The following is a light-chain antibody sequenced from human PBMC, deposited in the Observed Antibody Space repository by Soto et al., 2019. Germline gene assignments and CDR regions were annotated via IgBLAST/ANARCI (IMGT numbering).Light chain of an antibody. V-gene: IGKV1-27*01. CDR3: QNYNSVPLT. CDR1: QDISNF. J-gene: IGKJ4*01. Sequence: DIQMTQSPSSLSASVGDRVTITCRASQDISNFLGWYQQKPGQVPKLLIFAASTLQSGVPSRFSGSESGTHFTLTISNLQPEDVATYYCQNYNSVPLTFGGGTKVDIK. CDR2: AAS.